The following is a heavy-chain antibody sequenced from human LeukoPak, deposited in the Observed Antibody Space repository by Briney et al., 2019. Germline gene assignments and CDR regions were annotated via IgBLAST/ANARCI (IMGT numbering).Heavy chain of an antibody. Sequence: GGSLRLSCAASGFTFSSYAMSWVRQAPGKGLEWVSAISGSGGSTYYADSVKGRFTISRDNSKNTLYLQMNSLRAEDTAVYYCARGDTFREIPYWGQGTLVTVSS. J-gene: IGHJ4*02. D-gene: IGHD1-26*01. CDR1: GFTFSSYA. CDR3: ARGDTFREIPY. CDR2: ISGSGGST. V-gene: IGHV3-23*01.